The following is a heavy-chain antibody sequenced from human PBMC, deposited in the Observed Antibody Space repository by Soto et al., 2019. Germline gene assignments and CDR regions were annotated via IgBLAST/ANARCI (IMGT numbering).Heavy chain of an antibody. V-gene: IGHV4-39*01. CDR2: IYYSGST. J-gene: IGHJ3*02. CDR3: XXXXXXXXXXXGRAFDI. Sequence: QLQLQESGPGLVKPSETLSLTCTVSGGSISSSSYYWGWIRQPPGKGLEWIGSIYYSGSTYYNPSLKSRVTISXDTXKXXXXXXXXXXXXXXXXXXXXXXXXXXXXXXXGRAFDIWGQGTMVTVSS. CDR1: GGSISSSSYY.